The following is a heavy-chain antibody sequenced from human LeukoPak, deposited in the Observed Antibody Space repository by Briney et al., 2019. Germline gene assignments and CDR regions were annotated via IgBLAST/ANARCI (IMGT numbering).Heavy chain of an antibody. CDR3: APEDTAMVEHLDFDY. D-gene: IGHD5-18*01. J-gene: IGHJ4*02. CDR1: GFTFSRYS. CDR2: ISNIGTSI. V-gene: IGHV3-21*01. Sequence: GGSLRLSCAVSGFTFSRYSMNWVRQAPGKGLEWVSSISNIGTSIYYADSVKGRFTISRDNAKNSLYLQMDSLRAEDTAVYYCAPEDTAMVEHLDFDYWGQGTLVTVSS.